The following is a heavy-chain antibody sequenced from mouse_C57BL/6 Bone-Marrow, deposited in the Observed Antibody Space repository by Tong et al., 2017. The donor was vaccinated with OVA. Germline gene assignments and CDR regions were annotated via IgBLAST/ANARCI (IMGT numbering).Heavy chain of an antibody. Sequence: EVQLQQSGGDLVKPGGSLKLSCAASGFTFSSYGMSWVRQTPDQRLEWVATISSGGSYTYYPDSVKGRFTISRDNTKKTLYMQMSSMRSEDTALYYCARHIIVTALVYWGQGTLVTVSA. CDR1: GFTFSSYG. CDR3: ARHIIVTALVY. J-gene: IGHJ3*01. CDR2: ISSGGSYT. D-gene: IGHD2-5*01. V-gene: IGHV5-6*01.